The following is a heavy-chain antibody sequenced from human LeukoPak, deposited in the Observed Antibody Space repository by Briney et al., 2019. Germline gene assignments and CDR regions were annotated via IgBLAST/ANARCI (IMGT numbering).Heavy chain of an antibody. D-gene: IGHD3-10*02. V-gene: IGHV3-7*01. CDR2: IKQDGSEK. CDR3: AELGITMIGGV. J-gene: IGHJ6*04. Sequence: GGSLRLSCAASGFTFSNYWMSWVRQAPGKGLEWVASIKQDGSEKYYVDSVKGRFTISRDNAKNSLYLQMNSLRAEDTAVYYCAELGITMIGGVWGKGTTVTVSS. CDR1: GFTFSNYW.